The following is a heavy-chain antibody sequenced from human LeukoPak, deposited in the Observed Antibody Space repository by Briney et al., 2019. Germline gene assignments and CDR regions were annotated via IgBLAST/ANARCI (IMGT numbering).Heavy chain of an antibody. J-gene: IGHJ5*02. D-gene: IGHD5-24*01. Sequence: SQTLSLTCTVSGGSISSGDYYWSWIRQPPGKGLEWIGYIYYSGSTYYNPSLKSRVTISADTSKNQFSLKLSSVTAADTAVYYCARETRRRWLQFNWFDPWGQGTLVTVSS. CDR2: IYYSGST. CDR3: ARETRRRWLQFNWFDP. CDR1: GGSISSGDYY. V-gene: IGHV4-30-4*01.